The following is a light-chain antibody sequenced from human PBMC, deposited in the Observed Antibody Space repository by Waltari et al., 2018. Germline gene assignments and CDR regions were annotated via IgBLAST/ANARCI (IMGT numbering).Light chain of an antibody. V-gene: IGLV1-44*01. CDR3: AAWDNSLNGLYV. CDR2: SND. J-gene: IGLJ1*01. CDR1: NSNIGSNV. Sequence: QSVLTQPPSASGTPGQRITISCSGINSNIGSNVVDWYQQLPGTAPKLVIHSNDQRPSGVPDRFSGSKSGSSASLAISGLQSEDKADYHCAAWDNSLNGLYVFGTGTKVTVL.